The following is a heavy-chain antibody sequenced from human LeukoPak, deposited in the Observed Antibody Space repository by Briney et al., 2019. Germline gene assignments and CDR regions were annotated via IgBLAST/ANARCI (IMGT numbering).Heavy chain of an antibody. CDR2: ISSSDSTI. CDR1: GFTFSSYE. V-gene: IGHV3-48*03. Sequence: GGSLRLSCAASGFTFSSYEMNWVRQAPGKGLEWVSYISSSDSTIYYVDSVKGRFTISRDNAKNSLYLQMNSLRAEDTAVYYCARDRGSSGPFDYWGQGTLVTVSS. J-gene: IGHJ4*02. CDR3: ARDRGSSGPFDY. D-gene: IGHD6-19*01.